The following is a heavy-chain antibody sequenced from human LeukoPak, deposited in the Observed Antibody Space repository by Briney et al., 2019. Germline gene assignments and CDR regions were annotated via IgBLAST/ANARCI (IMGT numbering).Heavy chain of an antibody. J-gene: IGHJ4*02. CDR2: INPNSGGT. V-gene: IGHV1-2*02. Sequence: ASVKVSCKASGYTFTGYYMHWVRQAPGQGLEWMGWINPNSGGTNYAQKFQGRVTMTRDTSISTAYMELSRLRSDDTAVYYCARDLLESWYGSGSYPTGYWGQGTLVTVSS. CDR1: GYTFTGYY. CDR3: ARDLLESWYGSGSYPTGY. D-gene: IGHD3-10*01.